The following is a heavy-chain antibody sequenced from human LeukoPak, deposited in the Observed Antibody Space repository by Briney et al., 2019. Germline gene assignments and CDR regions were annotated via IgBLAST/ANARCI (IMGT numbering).Heavy chain of an antibody. J-gene: IGHJ5*02. CDR3: ARGKLGIGWFDP. CDR1: GGSFSSYY. D-gene: IGHD7-27*01. CDR2: IYYSGST. V-gene: IGHV4-39*07. Sequence: SETLSLTCAVYGGSFSSYYWGWIRQPPGKGLEWIGSIYYSGSTYYNPSLKSRVTISVDTSKNQFSLKLSSVTAADTAVYYCARGKLGIGWFDPWGQGTLVTVSS.